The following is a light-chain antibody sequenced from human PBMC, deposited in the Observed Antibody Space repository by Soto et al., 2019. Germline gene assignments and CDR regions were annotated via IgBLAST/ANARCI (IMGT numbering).Light chain of an antibody. CDR2: GAS. CDR1: QSVSSSY. V-gene: IGKV3-20*01. J-gene: IGKJ4*01. CDR3: QQYGSSPLT. Sequence: EIVLTQSPGTLSLSPGERATLSCTASQSVSSSYLAWYQQKPGQAPRLLIYGASSRATGIPDRFSGRGSGTDFTLTISRLEPEDFAVYYCQQYGSSPLTFGGGTKVDIK.